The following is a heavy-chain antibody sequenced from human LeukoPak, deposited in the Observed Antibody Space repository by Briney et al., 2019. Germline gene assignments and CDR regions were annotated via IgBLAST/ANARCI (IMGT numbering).Heavy chain of an antibody. J-gene: IGHJ4*02. CDR2: ISYDGSNK. D-gene: IGHD5-18*01. CDR3: ARGLGYSYGLGDY. V-gene: IGHV3-30-3*01. Sequence: GGSLRLSCAASGFTFSSYAMHWVRQAPGKGLEWVAVISYDGSNKYYADSVKGRFTISRDNAKNSLYLQMNSLRAEDTAVYYCARGLGYSYGLGDYWGQGTLVTVSS. CDR1: GFTFSSYA.